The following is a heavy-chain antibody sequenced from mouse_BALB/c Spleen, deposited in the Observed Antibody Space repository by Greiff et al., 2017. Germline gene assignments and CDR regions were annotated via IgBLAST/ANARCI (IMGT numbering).Heavy chain of an antibody. CDR1: GFTFSDYY. CDR3: ARGGVYGNLYYAMDY. Sequence: EVQLVESGGGLVKPGGSLKLSCAASGFTFSDYYMYWVRQTPEKRLEWVATISDGGSYTYYPDSVKGRFTISRDNAKNNLYLQMSSLKSEDTAMYYCARGGVYGNLYYAMDYWGQGTSVTVSS. V-gene: IGHV5-4*02. D-gene: IGHD2-1*01. CDR2: ISDGGSYT. J-gene: IGHJ4*01.